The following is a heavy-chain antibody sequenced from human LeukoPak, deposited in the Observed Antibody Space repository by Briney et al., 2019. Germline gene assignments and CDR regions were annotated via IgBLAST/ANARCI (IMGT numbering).Heavy chain of an antibody. CDR3: AREGELFFLLDP. V-gene: IGHV3-48*04. CDR2: ISSSGSTI. Sequence: GGSLRLSCAASGFTLMSHAMNWVRQAPGKGLEWVSYISSSGSTIYYADSVKGRFTISRDNAKNSLYLQMNSLRAEDTAVYYCAREGELFFLLDPWGQGTLVTVSS. J-gene: IGHJ5*02. CDR1: GFTLMSHA. D-gene: IGHD1-26*01.